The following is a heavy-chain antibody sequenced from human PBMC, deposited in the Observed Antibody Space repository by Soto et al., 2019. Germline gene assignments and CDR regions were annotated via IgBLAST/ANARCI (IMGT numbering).Heavy chain of an antibody. CDR2: IFYSGST. CDR3: AKDVGGSSDS. Sequence: QVHLQESGPGLVKPSETLSLNCSVSGGSISRAYWSWVRQPPGKGLEWIGYIFYSGSTSYHPSLDSRVTLSLDTSKNPFSLKLKSVTAAETAGYYCAKDVGGSSDSWGQGTLVTVSS. CDR1: GGSISRAY. D-gene: IGHD1-26*01. J-gene: IGHJ4*02. V-gene: IGHV4-59*08.